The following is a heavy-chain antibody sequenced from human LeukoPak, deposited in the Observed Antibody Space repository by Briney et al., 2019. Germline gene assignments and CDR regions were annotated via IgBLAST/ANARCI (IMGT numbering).Heavy chain of an antibody. CDR2: IDLRGNI. J-gene: IGHJ4*02. D-gene: IGHD1-1*01. CDR3: ARNGAFCLEN. Sequence: SETLSLTCDVSGASITSSGWWSWVRQPPGKGPEWIGEIDLRGNITPHPSLRSRVTISQDKSKNQLSLKLSSVNAADTAVYFCARNGAFCLENWGQGTLVTVSS. V-gene: IGHV4/OR15-8*01. CDR1: GASITSSGW.